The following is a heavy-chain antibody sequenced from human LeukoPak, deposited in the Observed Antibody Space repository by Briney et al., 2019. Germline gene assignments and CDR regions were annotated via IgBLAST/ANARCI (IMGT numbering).Heavy chain of an antibody. J-gene: IGHJ3*02. CDR2: INAGNGNT. CDR3: ARVSEGAFDI. Sequence: ASVKVSCKASGYTFTSYAMHWVRQAPGQRLEWMGWINAGNGNTKYSQKLQGRVTITRDTSASTAYMELSSLRSDDTAVYYCARVSEGAFDIWGQGTMVTVSS. V-gene: IGHV1-3*01. CDR1: GYTFTSYA.